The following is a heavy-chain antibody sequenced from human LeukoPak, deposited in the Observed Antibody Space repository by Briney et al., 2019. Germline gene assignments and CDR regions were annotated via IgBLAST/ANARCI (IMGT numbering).Heavy chain of an antibody. CDR2: IYTSGNT. V-gene: IGHV4-61*02. J-gene: IGHJ5*02. Sequence: PSETLSLTCTVSGGSISSGSYYWNWIRQPAGKGLEWIGRIYTSGNTNYNPSLKSRVTISVDTSRNQFSMKLTSVTAADTAVYFCARHPLSSSSGSWFDPWGQGTLVTVSS. D-gene: IGHD6-6*01. CDR3: ARHPLSSSSGSWFDP. CDR1: GGSISSGSYY.